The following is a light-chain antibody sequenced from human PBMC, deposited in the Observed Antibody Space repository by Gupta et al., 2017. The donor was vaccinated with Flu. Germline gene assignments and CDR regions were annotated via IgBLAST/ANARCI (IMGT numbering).Light chain of an antibody. Sequence: GTLSLSPGESGTLSCRASRSVTSNYLAWYQQKRGQAPRLLVYGASRRATGVPDRFSGSGSGTDFTLTISRLEPEDLAVYFCQQDGSSPLTFGGGTKVESK. CDR2: GAS. CDR1: RSVTSNY. CDR3: QQDGSSPLT. J-gene: IGKJ4*01. V-gene: IGKV3-20*01.